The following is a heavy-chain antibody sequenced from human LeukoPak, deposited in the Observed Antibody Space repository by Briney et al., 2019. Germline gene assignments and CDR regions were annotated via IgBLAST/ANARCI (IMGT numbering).Heavy chain of an antibody. CDR1: GGSISSGGYS. Sequence: SETLSLTCAVSGGSISSGGYSWSWIRQPPGKGLEWIGYIYHSGSTYYNPSLKSRVTISVDRSKNQFSLKLSSVTAADTAVYCCARTMLREYNWFDPWGQGTLVTVSS. V-gene: IGHV4-30-2*01. CDR2: IYHSGST. D-gene: IGHD2-8*01. CDR3: ARTMLREYNWFDP. J-gene: IGHJ5*02.